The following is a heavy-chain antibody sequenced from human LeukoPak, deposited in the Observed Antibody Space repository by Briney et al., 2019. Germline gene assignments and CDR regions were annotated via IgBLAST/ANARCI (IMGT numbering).Heavy chain of an antibody. V-gene: IGHV4-4*07. CDR1: GGSISSYY. CDR3: ARDGGYFRAFDI. Sequence: SETLSLTCTVSGGSISSYYWSWIRQPAGKGLGWIGRIYTSGSTNYNPSLKSRVTMSVDTSKNQLSLKLSSVTAADTAVYYCARDGGYFRAFDIWGQGTMVTVSS. D-gene: IGHD3-16*01. CDR2: IYTSGST. J-gene: IGHJ3*02.